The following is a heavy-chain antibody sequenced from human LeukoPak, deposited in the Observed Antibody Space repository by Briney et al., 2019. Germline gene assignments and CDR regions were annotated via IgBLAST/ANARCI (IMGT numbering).Heavy chain of an antibody. V-gene: IGHV3-11*06. CDR2: ISSSSSYI. CDR1: GFTFSDYY. CDR3: ARGTPTTRDFDS. D-gene: IGHD4-11*01. J-gene: IGHJ4*02. Sequence: GGSLRLSCAASGFTFSDYYMSWIRQAPGKGLEWVSSISSSSSYIYYADSLKGRFTISRDNAKNSLYLQMYSLRAEDTAVYYCARGTPTTRDFDSWGQGTLVTVSS.